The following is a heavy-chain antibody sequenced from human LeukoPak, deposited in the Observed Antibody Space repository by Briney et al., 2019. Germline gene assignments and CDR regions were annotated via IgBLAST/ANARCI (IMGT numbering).Heavy chain of an antibody. D-gene: IGHD4-11*01. V-gene: IGHV3-30*02. CDR1: GFTFSNHG. J-gene: IGHJ4*02. CDR3: TRDSNYSFDY. CDR2: ISYDGSSK. Sequence: QPGGSLRLSCAASGFTFSNHGMHWVRQAPGKGLEWVAYISYDGSSKYYTDSVKGRLTLARDNSKNTVSLQMNSLRAEDTAVYCCTRDSNYSFDYWGQGTLVTVSS.